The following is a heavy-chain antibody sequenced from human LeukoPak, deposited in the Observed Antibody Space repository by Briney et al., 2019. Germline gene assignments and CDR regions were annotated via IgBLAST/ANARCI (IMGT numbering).Heavy chain of an antibody. CDR1: GYTFTSYD. CDR3: ARGGDIVATIYYYGMDV. J-gene: IGHJ6*02. D-gene: IGHD5-12*01. V-gene: IGHV1-8*01. CDR2: MNPNSGNT. Sequence: ASVKVSCKASGYTFTSYDINWVRQAPGQGLEWMGWMNPNSGNTGYAQKFQGRVTMTRNTSISTAYMELSSLRSEDTAAYYCARGGDIVATIYYYGMDVWGQGTTVTVSS.